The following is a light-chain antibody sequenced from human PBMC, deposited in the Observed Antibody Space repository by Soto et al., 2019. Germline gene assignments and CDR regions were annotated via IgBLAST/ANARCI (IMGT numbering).Light chain of an antibody. V-gene: IGKV3-20*01. CDR1: QSVSSNY. CDR2: GAS. J-gene: IGKJ1*01. Sequence: EIVLTQSPGTLSLSPGERATLSCRTSQSVSSNYLAWHQQKPGQAPRLFIYGASTRATGIPDRFSGSGPGTDFTLTISRLEPEDFAVYYCQQYGISPRTFGQGTKVDIK. CDR3: QQYGISPRT.